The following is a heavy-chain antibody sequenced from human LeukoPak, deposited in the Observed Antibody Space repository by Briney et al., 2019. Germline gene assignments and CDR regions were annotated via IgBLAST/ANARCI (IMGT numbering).Heavy chain of an antibody. CDR1: GYTFTSYG. CDR2: ISAYNGNT. D-gene: IGHD6-13*01. CDR3: ARDKDLARSYYFRGIAAAGSWFDP. Sequence: GASVKLSCKASGYTFTSYGISWVRQAPGQGLEWMDWISAYNGNTNYAQKLQGRVTMTTDTSTSTAYMELRSLRSDDTAVYYCARDKDLARSYYFRGIAAAGSWFDPWGQGTLVTVSS. J-gene: IGHJ5*02. V-gene: IGHV1-18*01.